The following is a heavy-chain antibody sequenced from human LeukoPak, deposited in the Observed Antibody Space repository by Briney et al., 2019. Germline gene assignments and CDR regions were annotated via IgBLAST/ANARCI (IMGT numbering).Heavy chain of an antibody. J-gene: IGHJ3*02. V-gene: IGHV1-18*01. CDR3: AREARMYYYDSSGSDAFDI. D-gene: IGHD3-22*01. Sequence: ASVKVSCKASGYTFTSYAISWVRQAPGQGLEWMGWISAYNGRTNYAQKLQGRVTITTDRSTSTAYMELSSLRSEDTAVDYCAREARMYYYDSSGSDAFDIWGQGTMVTVSS. CDR1: GYTFTSYA. CDR2: ISAYNGRT.